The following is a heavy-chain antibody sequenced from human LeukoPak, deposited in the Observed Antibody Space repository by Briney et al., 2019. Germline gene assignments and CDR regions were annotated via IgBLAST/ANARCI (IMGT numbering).Heavy chain of an antibody. CDR1: GGSISSSNW. CDR3: ARDLSSRSGDCRNINCYVGVFDI. D-gene: IGHD2-2*01. J-gene: IGHJ3*02. V-gene: IGHV4-4*02. Sequence: SETLSLTCAVSGGSISSSNWWSWVRQPPGKGLEWIGEIYHSGSTNYNPSLKSRVTISVDKSKNQFSLKLSSVTAADTAVYYCARDLSSRSGDCRNINCYVGVFDIWGQGTMVTVSS. CDR2: IYHSGST.